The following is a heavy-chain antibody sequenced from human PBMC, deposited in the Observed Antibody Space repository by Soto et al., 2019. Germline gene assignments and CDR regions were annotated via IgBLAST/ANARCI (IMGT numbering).Heavy chain of an antibody. CDR1: GGSISTYY. CDR3: ARGNYDFLTGYYIEYFDY. Sequence: SETLSLTCTVSGGSISTYYWSWIRQPPGKGLEWIGYIYYTGSTNYTPSLKSRVTISVDTSKNQFSLKRSSVTAADTAVYYCARGNYDFLTGYYIEYFDYWGRGTLVTVSS. V-gene: IGHV4-59*01. D-gene: IGHD3-9*01. CDR2: IYYTGST. J-gene: IGHJ4*02.